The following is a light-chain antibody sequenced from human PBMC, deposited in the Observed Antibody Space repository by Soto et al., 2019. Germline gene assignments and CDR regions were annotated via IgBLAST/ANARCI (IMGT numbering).Light chain of an antibody. CDR3: QQYETFSPWT. J-gene: IGKJ1*01. V-gene: IGKV1-5*03. Sequence: DIHMTQSPSILSASVGDRVTITCRASQRIDTWLAWYQQKPGTAPKLLIYKATILLSGVPSRFSGSGSGTEFTLAISSLEPDDFATYYCQQYETFSPWTFGQGTKVE. CDR2: KAT. CDR1: QRIDTW.